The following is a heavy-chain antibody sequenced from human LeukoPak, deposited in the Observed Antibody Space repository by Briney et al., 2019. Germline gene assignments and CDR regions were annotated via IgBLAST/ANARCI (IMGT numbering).Heavy chain of an antibody. CDR2: ISLNGGAT. D-gene: IGHD6-19*01. J-gene: IGHJ4*02. CDR1: GFNLDEYG. Sequence: PGGSLRLSCAASGFNLDEYGMSWVRQPPGKGLEWVSGISLNGGATGYADSVKGRFTISRDNAKNSLYLEMNSLRAEDTAVYYCASAGYSSGWYVDYWGQGTLVTVSS. V-gene: IGHV3-20*04. CDR3: ASAGYSSGWYVDY.